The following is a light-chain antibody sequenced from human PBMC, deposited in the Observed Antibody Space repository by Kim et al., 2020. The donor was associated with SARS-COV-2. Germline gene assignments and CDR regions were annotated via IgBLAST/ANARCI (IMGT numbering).Light chain of an antibody. J-gene: IGLJ1*01. CDR1: GSDVGSYNY. V-gene: IGLV2-14*03. CDR2: AVS. CDR3: SSYTRSSTNYV. Sequence: QSITTSCTGTGSDVGSYNYVSWYQQHPGKAPKLMIYAVSNRPSGVSNRFSGSKSGNTASLTISGLQAEDEADYYCSSYTRSSTNYVFGTGTKVTVL.